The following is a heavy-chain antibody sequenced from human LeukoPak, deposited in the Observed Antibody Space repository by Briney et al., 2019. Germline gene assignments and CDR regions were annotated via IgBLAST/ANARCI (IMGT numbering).Heavy chain of an antibody. CDR2: ISAYNGNT. J-gene: IGHJ4*02. CDR1: GYSFTSYG. Sequence: GESLKISCKGSGYSFTSYGISWVRQAPGQGLEWMGWISAYNGNTNYAQKLQGRVTMTTDTSTSTAYMELRSLRSDDTAVYYCATSPQYSSSWCDYWGQGTLVTVSS. V-gene: IGHV1-18*01. D-gene: IGHD6-13*01. CDR3: ATSPQYSSSWCDY.